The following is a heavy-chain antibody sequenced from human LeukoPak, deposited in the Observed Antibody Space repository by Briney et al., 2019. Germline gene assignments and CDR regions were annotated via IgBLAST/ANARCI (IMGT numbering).Heavy chain of an antibody. CDR1: GFTFSSYW. CDR2: IKQDGSEK. CDR3: ARLYYGSGSYDAFDI. D-gene: IGHD3-10*01. Sequence: GGSLRLSCAASGFTFSSYWMSWVRQAPGKGLEWVANIKQDGSEKYYVDSVKGRFTISRDNAKNSLYLQMNSLRAEDTAVYYCARLYYGSGSYDAFDIWGQGTMVTVSS. V-gene: IGHV3-7*01. J-gene: IGHJ3*02.